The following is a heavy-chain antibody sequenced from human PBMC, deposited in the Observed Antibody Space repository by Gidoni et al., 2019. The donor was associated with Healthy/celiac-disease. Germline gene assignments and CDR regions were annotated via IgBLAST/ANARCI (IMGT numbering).Heavy chain of an antibody. CDR1: GFTFSSYA. D-gene: IGHD6-13*01. J-gene: IGHJ4*02. Sequence: EVQLLESGGGLVQPGGSLRLYCAASGFTFSSYAMSWVRQAPGKGLEWVSAISGSGGRTYYADSVKGRFTISRDNSKNTLYLQMNSLRAEDTAVYYCAKDQASSSWAFDYWGQGTLVTVSS. CDR3: AKDQASSSWAFDY. V-gene: IGHV3-23*01. CDR2: ISGSGGRT.